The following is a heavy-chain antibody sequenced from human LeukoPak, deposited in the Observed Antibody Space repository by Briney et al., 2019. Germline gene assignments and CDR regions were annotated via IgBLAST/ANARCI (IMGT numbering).Heavy chain of an antibody. D-gene: IGHD3-10*01. Sequence: GGSLRLSCAASGFTFSSYAMSWVRQAPGKGLEWVSAISGSGGSTYYADSVKGRFTISRDNAKNSLYLQMNSLRAEDTAVYYCARDSPMVRGVVKTYYYYYGMDVWGQGTTVTVSS. CDR2: ISGSGGST. V-gene: IGHV3-23*01. CDR1: GFTFSSYA. CDR3: ARDSPMVRGVVKTYYYYYGMDV. J-gene: IGHJ6*02.